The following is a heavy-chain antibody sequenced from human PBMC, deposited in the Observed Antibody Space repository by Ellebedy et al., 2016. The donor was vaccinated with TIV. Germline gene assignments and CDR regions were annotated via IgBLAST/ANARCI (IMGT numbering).Heavy chain of an antibody. Sequence: SETLSLXCTVSGGSISSSSYYWGWIRQPPGKGLEWVGHIYYTGSASYNSSLKSRVTMSVDTSKNQFSLKLSSVIAADTAVYYCARVGRVGGYYFDYWGQGTLVTVSS. J-gene: IGHJ4*02. CDR2: IYYTGSA. CDR3: ARVGRVGGYYFDY. V-gene: IGHV4-61*05. CDR1: GGSISSSSYY. D-gene: IGHD1-26*01.